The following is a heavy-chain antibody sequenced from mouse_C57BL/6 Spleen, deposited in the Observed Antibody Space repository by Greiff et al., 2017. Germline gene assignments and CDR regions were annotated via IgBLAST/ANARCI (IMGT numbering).Heavy chain of an antibody. D-gene: IGHD4-1*01. V-gene: IGHV3-6*01. Sequence: EVQLQQSGPGLVKPSQSLSLTCSVTGYSITSGYYWNWIRQFPGNKLEWMGYISYDGSNNYNPSLKNRISITRDTSKNQFFLKLNSVTTEDTATYYCARELGRGGYFDYWGQGTTLTVSS. CDR1: GYSITSGYY. CDR2: ISYDGSN. CDR3: ARELGRGGYFDY. J-gene: IGHJ2*01.